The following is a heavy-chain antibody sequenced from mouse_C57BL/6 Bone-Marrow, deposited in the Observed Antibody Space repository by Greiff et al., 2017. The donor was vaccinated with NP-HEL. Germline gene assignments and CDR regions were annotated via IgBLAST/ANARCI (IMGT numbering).Heavy chain of an antibody. CDR2: ISSGGSYT. D-gene: IGHD1-1*01. Sequence: EVKLMESGGDLVKPGGSLKLSCAASGFTFSSYGMSWVRQTPDKRLEWVATISSGGSYTYYPDSVKGRFTISRDNAKNTLYLQMSSLKSEDTAMYYCARLRVTTVVARGFAYWGQGTLVTVSA. J-gene: IGHJ3*01. CDR3: ARLRVTTVVARGFAY. CDR1: GFTFSSYG. V-gene: IGHV5-6*01.